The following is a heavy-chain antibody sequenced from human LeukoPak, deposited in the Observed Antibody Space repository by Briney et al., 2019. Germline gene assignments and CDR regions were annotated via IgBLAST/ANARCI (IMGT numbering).Heavy chain of an antibody. Sequence: PSETLSLTCAVYGGSFSGYYWSWIRQPPGKGLEWIGEINHSGSTNYNPSLKSRVTISVDTSKNQFSLKLSSVTAADTAVYYCARVRSSWYYYYGMDVWGQGTTVTVSS. CDR1: GGSFSGYY. V-gene: IGHV4-34*01. D-gene: IGHD6-13*01. J-gene: IGHJ6*02. CDR3: ARVRSSWYYYYGMDV. CDR2: INHSGST.